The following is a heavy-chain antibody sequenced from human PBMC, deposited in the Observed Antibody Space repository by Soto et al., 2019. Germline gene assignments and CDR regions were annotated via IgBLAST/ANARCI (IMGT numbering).Heavy chain of an antibody. J-gene: IGHJ3*02. D-gene: IGHD3-22*01. Sequence: SVKLSCKASGGTISSYAISWVRQAPGQGLEWMGGIIPIFGTANYPQKFQGRVTITADESTSTAYMELSSLRSEDTAVYYCARVYYYDSRGYYPSDDLYIRGRRTTVTGSS. CDR3: ARVYYYDSRGYYPSDDLYI. V-gene: IGHV1-69*13. CDR2: IIPIFGTA. CDR1: GGTISSYA.